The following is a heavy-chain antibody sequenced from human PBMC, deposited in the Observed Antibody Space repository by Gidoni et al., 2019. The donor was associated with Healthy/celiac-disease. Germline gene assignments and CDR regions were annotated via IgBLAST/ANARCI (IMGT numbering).Heavy chain of an antibody. Sequence: QVQLVQSGAEVKKPGSSVTVSCKASGGTFSSYAISWVRQAPGQGLEWMGGIIPIFCTANYAQKFQGRVTITADESTSTAYMELSRLRSEDTAVYYCARDGKFGEEYYWGQGTLVTVSS. V-gene: IGHV1-69*01. D-gene: IGHD3-10*01. CDR1: GGTFSSYA. J-gene: IGHJ4*02. CDR2: IIPIFCTA. CDR3: ARDGKFGEEYY.